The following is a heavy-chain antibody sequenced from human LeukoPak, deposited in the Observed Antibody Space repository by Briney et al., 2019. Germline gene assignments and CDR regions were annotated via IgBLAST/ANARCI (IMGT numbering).Heavy chain of an antibody. CDR3: SRDGGEGGNSAFDI. J-gene: IGHJ3*02. CDR1: GFSLSNHW. Sequence: GGSLRLSCAASGFSLSNHWMTWVRQAPGKGLEWVGRIRRGANSYTTEYAASVKGRFTISRDDSKNSLYLHTNSLKTEDTAVYHCSRDGGEGGNSAFDIWGQGTMVTVSS. CDR2: IRRGANSYTT. V-gene: IGHV3-72*01. D-gene: IGHD3-16*01.